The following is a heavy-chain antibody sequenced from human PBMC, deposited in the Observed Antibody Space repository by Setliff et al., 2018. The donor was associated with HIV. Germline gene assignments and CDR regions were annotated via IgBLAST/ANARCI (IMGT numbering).Heavy chain of an antibody. CDR1: GGTFSSYA. CDR2: IIPIFGTA. CDR3: ARTGIIVGATPYYYYGMDV. J-gene: IGHJ6*02. D-gene: IGHD1-26*01. Sequence: ASVKVSCKASGGTFSSYAISWVRQAPGQGLEWMGGIIPIFGTANYAQKFQGRVTITTDESTSTAYMELSSLRSEDTAVYYCARTGIIVGATPYYYYGMDVWGQGTTVTVSS. V-gene: IGHV1-69*05.